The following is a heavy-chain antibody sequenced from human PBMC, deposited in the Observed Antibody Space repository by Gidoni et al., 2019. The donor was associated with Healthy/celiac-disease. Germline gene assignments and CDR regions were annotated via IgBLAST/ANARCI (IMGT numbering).Heavy chain of an antibody. CDR1: GGYLRRDA. CDR3: ARDPQRYCSSTSCYSGENLFDY. CDR2: IIPSLGIA. Sequence: QVQLVQSRAEVKKPGPSVQVPCTASGGYLRRDALSWVRQAPGQGLEWMGRIIPSLGIANYAQKFQGRVTITADKSTSTAYMELSSLRSEDTAVYYCARDPQRYCSSTSCYSGENLFDYWGQGTLVTVSS. J-gene: IGHJ4*02. V-gene: IGHV1-69*04. D-gene: IGHD2-2*01.